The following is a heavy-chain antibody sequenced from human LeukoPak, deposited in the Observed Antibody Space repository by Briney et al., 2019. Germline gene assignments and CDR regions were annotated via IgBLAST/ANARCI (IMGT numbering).Heavy chain of an antibody. CDR3: ARQVYKYCGGDCYYYYFDY. CDR1: ADSISKYY. J-gene: IGHJ4*02. Sequence: SETLSLTCTVSADSISKYYWSWIRQPPGKGLEWFGYIYYSGTTNYNPSLESRVTISVDTSNNQFSLKLTSVTAADTAVYYCARQVYKYCGGDCYYYYFDYWGQGTLVTVSS. D-gene: IGHD2-21*02. V-gene: IGHV4-59*01. CDR2: IYYSGTT.